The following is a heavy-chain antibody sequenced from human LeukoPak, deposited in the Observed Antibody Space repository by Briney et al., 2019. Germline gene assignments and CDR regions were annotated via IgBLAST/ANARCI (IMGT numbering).Heavy chain of an antibody. CDR3: ARDKITMVRGASDY. CDR2: ISSSSSYI. D-gene: IGHD3-10*01. V-gene: IGHV3-21*01. Sequence: GGSLRLSCAASGFTFSSYSMNWVRQAPGKGLEWVSSISSSSSYIYYADSVKGRFTISRDNAKNSLYLQMNSLRAEDTAVYYCARDKITMVRGASDYWGRGTLVTVSS. J-gene: IGHJ4*02. CDR1: GFTFSSYS.